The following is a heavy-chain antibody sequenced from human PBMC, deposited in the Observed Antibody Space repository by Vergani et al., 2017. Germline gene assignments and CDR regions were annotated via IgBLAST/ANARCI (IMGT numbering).Heavy chain of an antibody. D-gene: IGHD3-3*01. V-gene: IGHV3-30*18. CDR1: GFTFSSSG. CDR2: ISYDGSNT. CDR3: AKKSPDFWSGYYSIDY. J-gene: IGHJ4*02. Sequence: QVQLVESGGGVVQPGRSLRLSCAASGFTFSSSGMHWVRQAPGKGLEWVAVISYDGSNTYYADSVKGRFTISRDNSKNTVYLQMNSLRGEDTAVYYCAKKSPDFWSGYYSIDYWGQGTLVTVSS.